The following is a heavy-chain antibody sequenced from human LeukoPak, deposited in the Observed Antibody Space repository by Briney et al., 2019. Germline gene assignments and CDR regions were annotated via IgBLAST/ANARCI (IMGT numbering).Heavy chain of an antibody. D-gene: IGHD3-3*01. V-gene: IGHV1-8*03. CDR1: GCAFTSYD. CDR2: MNPNSGNT. J-gene: IGHJ6*03. Sequence: ASVKVSCKASGCAFTSYDINWVRQATGQGLEWMGWMNPNSGNTGYAQKFQGRVTITRNTSISTAYMELSSLRSEDTAVYYCARGSGKITYYDFWSAYTPVMDVWGKGTTVTVSS. CDR3: ARGSGKITYYDFWSAYTPVMDV.